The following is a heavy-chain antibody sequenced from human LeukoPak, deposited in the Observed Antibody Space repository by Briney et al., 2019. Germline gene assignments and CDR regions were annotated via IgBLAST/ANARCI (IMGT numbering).Heavy chain of an antibody. J-gene: IGHJ3*02. CDR1: GYTFSTYG. CDR2: ISAYNGNT. D-gene: IGHD3-3*01. CDR3: ARRPIFGVDSGTFDI. V-gene: IGHV1-18*04. Sequence: ASVKVSCKASGYTFSTYGISWVRQAPGQGLEWMGWISAYNGNTNYAQKFQGRVTMTTDTSTSTAYMDLRSLRSDDTAVYYCARRPIFGVDSGTFDIWGQGTMVTVSS.